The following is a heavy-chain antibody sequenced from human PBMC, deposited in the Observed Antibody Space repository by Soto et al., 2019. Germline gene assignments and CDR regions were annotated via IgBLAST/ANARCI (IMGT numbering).Heavy chain of an antibody. CDR2: ISYDGSNK. CDR3: AKPPYCTNGVCYGYFDY. V-gene: IGHV3-30*18. D-gene: IGHD2-8*01. CDR1: GFTFSSYG. J-gene: IGHJ4*02. Sequence: GGSLRLSCAASGFTFSSYGMHWVRQAPGKGLEWVAVISYDGSNKYYADSVKGRFTISRDNSKNTLYLQMNSLRAEDTAVYYCAKPPYCTNGVCYGYFDYWGQGTLVTVSS.